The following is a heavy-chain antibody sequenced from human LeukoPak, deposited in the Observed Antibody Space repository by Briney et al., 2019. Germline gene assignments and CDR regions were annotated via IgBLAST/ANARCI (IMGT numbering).Heavy chain of an antibody. CDR3: ARTFWSGYYTFDY. CDR1: GGTFSSYA. J-gene: IGHJ4*02. Sequence: GASVKVSCKASGGTFSSYAISWVRQAPGQGLEWMGGIIPIFGTANYAQKFQGRVTITADKSTSTAYMELSSLRSEDTAVYYCARTFWSGYYTFDYWGQGTLVTVSS. V-gene: IGHV1-69*06. D-gene: IGHD3-3*01. CDR2: IIPIFGTA.